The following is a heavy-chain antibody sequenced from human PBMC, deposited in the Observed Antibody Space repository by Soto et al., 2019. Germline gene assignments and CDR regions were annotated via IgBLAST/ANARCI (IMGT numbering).Heavy chain of an antibody. CDR2: INSDWSST. J-gene: IGHJ4*02. V-gene: IGHV3-74*01. CDR1: GFNFGGYW. CDR3: ARDRYGFYSDY. D-gene: IGHD3-3*01. Sequence: GVSLRVSCAASGFNFGGYWMHWVRHAPGKGLVWVSRINSDWSSTSYADSVKGRFTISRDNAKNTLYLKMNSLRAEDTAVYYCARDRYGFYSDYWGQGTLVTVSS.